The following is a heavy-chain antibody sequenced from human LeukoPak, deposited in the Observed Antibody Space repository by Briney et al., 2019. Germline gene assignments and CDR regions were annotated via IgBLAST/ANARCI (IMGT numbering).Heavy chain of an antibody. V-gene: IGHV1-3*02. CDR3: ARAGWWELPRYAFDI. CDR1: GYTFTSYA. CDR2: SNAGNGNT. J-gene: IGHJ3*02. Sequence: ASVKVSCKASGYTFTSYAMHWVRQAPGQRLEWMGWSNAGNGNTKYSQEFQGRVTITRDTSASTAYMELSSLRSDDTAMYYCARAGWWELPRYAFDIWGQGTMVTVSS. D-gene: IGHD1-26*01.